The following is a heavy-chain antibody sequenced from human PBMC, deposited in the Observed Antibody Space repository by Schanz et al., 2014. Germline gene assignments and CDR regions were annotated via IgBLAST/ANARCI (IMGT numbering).Heavy chain of an antibody. CDR2: ISWNGAGI. CDR1: GFTFADYA. CDR3: ARDKGGYYPFDY. Sequence: EVQLVESGGGLVQPGGSLRFSCAASGFTFADYAMHWVRQAPGKGLEWVSGISWNGAGIGYADSVKGRFTISRDNAKNSLYLQMNSLRAEDTAVYYCARDKGGYYPFDYWGQGTLVTVSS. V-gene: IGHV3-9*01. D-gene: IGHD3-3*01. J-gene: IGHJ4*02.